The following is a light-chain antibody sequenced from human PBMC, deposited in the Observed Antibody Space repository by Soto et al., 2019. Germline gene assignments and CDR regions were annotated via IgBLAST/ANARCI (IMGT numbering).Light chain of an antibody. J-gene: IGKJ1*01. V-gene: IGKV1-6*01. CDR2: AAS. CDR1: QGIRND. CDR3: LQDYNYPWT. Sequence: AIQMTQSPSSLSASVGDRVTITCRASQGIRNDLGWYQQKPGKAPKLLIYAASSLQSEVPSRFSGSGSGTDFTLTITSLETEDFATCYCLQDYNYPWTFGQGTKVEIK.